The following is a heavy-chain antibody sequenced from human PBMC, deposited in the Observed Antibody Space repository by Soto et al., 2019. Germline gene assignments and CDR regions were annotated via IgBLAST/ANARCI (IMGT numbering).Heavy chain of an antibody. CDR1: GFTFSSYA. CDR2: ISGSGGST. CDR3: AKDLEDGDYLLQFDY. D-gene: IGHD4-17*01. Sequence: PGGSLRLSCAASGFTFSSYAMSWVRQAPGKGLEWVSAISGSGGSTYYADSVKGRFTISRDNSKNTLYLQMNSLRAEDTAVYYCAKDLEDGDYLLQFDYWGQGTLVTVSS. V-gene: IGHV3-23*01. J-gene: IGHJ4*02.